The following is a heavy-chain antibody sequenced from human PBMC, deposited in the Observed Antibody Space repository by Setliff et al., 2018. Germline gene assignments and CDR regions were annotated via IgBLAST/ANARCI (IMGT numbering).Heavy chain of an antibody. CDR2: INHSGSP. CDR3: RVWVDMIEVDS. V-gene: IGHV4-34*01. CDR1: GGSFSNYY. J-gene: IGHJ4*02. D-gene: IGHD3-22*01. Sequence: SETLSLTCAVYGGSFSNYYWSWIRQPPGKGLECIGEINHTGSPNWIGEINHSGSPNYNPSLKSRVTMSVDTSKNQFSLKLTSVTAADTAVYYCRVWVDMIEVDSWAQGTLVTVSS.